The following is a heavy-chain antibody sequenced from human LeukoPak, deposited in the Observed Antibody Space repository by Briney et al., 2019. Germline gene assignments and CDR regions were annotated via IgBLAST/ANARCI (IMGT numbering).Heavy chain of an antibody. Sequence: SETLSLTCTVSGGSISSYYWSWIRQPPGKGLEWIGYIYYSGSTNYNPSLKSRVTISVDTSKNQFSLKLSSVTAADTAVYYCARIWFGELWEAFDIWGQGTMVTVSS. D-gene: IGHD3-10*01. V-gene: IGHV4-59*08. CDR3: ARIWFGELWEAFDI. CDR1: GGSISSYY. J-gene: IGHJ3*02. CDR2: IYYSGST.